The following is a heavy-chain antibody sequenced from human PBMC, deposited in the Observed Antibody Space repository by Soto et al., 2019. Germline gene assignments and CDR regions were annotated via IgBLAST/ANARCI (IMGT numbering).Heavy chain of an antibody. D-gene: IGHD3-3*01. V-gene: IGHV4-59*01. CDR3: ARQEQRRFLEWPDWFDP. CDR1: GGSISSYY. CDR2: IYYSGST. Sequence: SETLSLTCTVSGGSISSYYWSWIRQPPGKGLEWIGYIYYSGSTNYNPSLKSRVTISVDTSKNQFSLKLSSVTAADTAVYYCARQEQRRFLEWPDWFDPWGQGTLVTVSS. J-gene: IGHJ5*02.